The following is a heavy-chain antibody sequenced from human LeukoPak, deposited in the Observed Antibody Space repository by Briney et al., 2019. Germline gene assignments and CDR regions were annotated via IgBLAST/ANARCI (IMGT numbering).Heavy chain of an antibody. CDR3: ARDPSRIAAAGT. V-gene: IGHV1-69*04. Sequence: SVKVSCKASGGTFSSYAISWVRQAPGQGLEWMGRIIPILGIANHAQKFQGRVTITADKSTSTAYMELSSLRSEDTAVYYCARDPSRIAAAGTWGQGTLVTVSS. J-gene: IGHJ4*02. CDR1: GGTFSSYA. D-gene: IGHD6-13*01. CDR2: IIPILGIA.